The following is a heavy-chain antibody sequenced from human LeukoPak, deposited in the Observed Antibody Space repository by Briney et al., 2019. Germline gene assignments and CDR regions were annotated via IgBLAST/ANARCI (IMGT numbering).Heavy chain of an antibody. CDR2: VYHSGST. D-gene: IGHD2-15*01. V-gene: IGHV4-38-2*01. J-gene: IGHJ4*02. CDR3: ARLSLHCSGGSCYRGAFDS. CDR1: NYSINTGFY. Sequence: SETLSLTCLVSNYSINTGFYWGWIRQSPGKGLEWIGSVYHSGSTYSNPSLTSRVTLSIDASKNEFYLKLTSVTAADTAVYYCARLSLHCSGGSCYRGAFDSWGQGTLVTVSS.